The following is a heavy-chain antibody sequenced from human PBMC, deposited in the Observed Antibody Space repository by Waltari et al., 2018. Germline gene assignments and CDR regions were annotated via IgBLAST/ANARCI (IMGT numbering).Heavy chain of an antibody. CDR2: IYYSGST. J-gene: IGHJ4*02. Sequence: QLQLQESGPGLVKPSATLSLTCTVSGGSISISSYYWGWIRQPPGKGLEWIGSIYYSGSTYYNPSLKSRVTISVDTSKNQFSLKLSSVTAADTAVYYCASGTWELLGDYWGQGTLVTVSS. CDR1: GGSISISSYY. CDR3: ASGTWELLGDY. V-gene: IGHV4-39*01. D-gene: IGHD1-26*01.